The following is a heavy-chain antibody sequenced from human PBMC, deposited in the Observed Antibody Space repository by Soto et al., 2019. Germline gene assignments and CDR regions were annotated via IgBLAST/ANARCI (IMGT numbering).Heavy chain of an antibody. D-gene: IGHD6-19*01. J-gene: IGHJ6*02. V-gene: IGHV1-18*01. CDR1: GYTFTSYG. Sequence: QVQLVQSGAEVKKPGASVKVSSKASGYTFTSYGISWVRQAPGQGLECMVWISAYNGNTNYAQKLQGRVTMTTDTSTSTAYMELRSLRSDDTAVYYCARQQQQAGTYYYYGMDVWGQGTTVTVSS. CDR3: ARQQQQAGTYYYYGMDV. CDR2: ISAYNGNT.